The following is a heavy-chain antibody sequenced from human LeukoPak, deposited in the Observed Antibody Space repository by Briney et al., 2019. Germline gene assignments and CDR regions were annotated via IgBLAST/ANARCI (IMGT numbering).Heavy chain of an antibody. J-gene: IGHJ4*02. Sequence: PSETLSLTCTVSGGFISSSSYYWGWIRQPPGKGLEWIGSIYYSGSTYYNPSLKSRVTISVDTSKNQFSLKLSSVTAADTAVYYCARVVWYYDSSGYFFDYWGQGTLVTVSS. CDR3: ARVVWYYDSSGYFFDY. CDR1: GGFISSSSYY. D-gene: IGHD3-22*01. CDR2: IYYSGST. V-gene: IGHV4-39*07.